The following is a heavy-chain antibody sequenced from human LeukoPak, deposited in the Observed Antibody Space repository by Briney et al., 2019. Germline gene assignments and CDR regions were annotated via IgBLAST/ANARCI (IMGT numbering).Heavy chain of an antibody. D-gene: IGHD1-1*01. CDR3: ARGPGVHNSKFDY. V-gene: IGHV1-46*01. J-gene: IGHJ4*02. Sequence: ASVSASCRTSGYTFTHYFIHSVGQSPGQRLEWRGMLHPNMLSTTYAQKLQARVTMTRVLSTSTRNLNLTSLRSDGTAVYYCARGPGVHNSKFDYWGQGTLVTVSS. CDR2: LHPNMLST. CDR1: GYTFTHYF.